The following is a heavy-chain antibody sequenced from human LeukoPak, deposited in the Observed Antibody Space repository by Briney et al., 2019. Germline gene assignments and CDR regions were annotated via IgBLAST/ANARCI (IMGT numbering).Heavy chain of an antibody. D-gene: IGHD3-16*01. CDR1: GGSLSAYY. CDR2: INHGGST. V-gene: IGHV4-34*01. CDR3: ARHAYGWFDP. J-gene: IGHJ5*02. Sequence: SETLSLTCAVYGGSLSAYYWTWIRQPPGKGLEWIGEINHGGSTNYNPSLKSRVTISVDTSKNQFSLKLSSVTAADTAVYYCARHAYGWFDPWGQGALVTVSS.